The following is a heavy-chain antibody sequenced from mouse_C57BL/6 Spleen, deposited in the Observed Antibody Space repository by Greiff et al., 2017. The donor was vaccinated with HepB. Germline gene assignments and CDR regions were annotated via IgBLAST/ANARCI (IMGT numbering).Heavy chain of an antibody. V-gene: IGHV5-9-1*02. CDR1: GFTFSSYA. CDR3: KRGEGITTVVATGYFDV. CDR2: ISSGGDYI. D-gene: IGHD1-1*01. Sequence: EVKLVESGEGLVKPGGSLKLSCAASGFTFSSYAMSWVRQTPEKRLEWVAYISSGGDYIYYADTVKGRFTISRDNARNTLYLQMSSLKSEDTAMYYCKRGEGITTVVATGYFDVWGTGTTVTVSS. J-gene: IGHJ1*03.